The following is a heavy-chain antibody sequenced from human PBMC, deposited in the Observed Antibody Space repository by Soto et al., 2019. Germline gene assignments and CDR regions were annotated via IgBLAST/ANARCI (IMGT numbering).Heavy chain of an antibody. V-gene: IGHV1-69*02. J-gene: IGHJ6*03. D-gene: IGHD6-19*01. CDR1: GGTFSSYT. Sequence: QVQLVQSGAEVKKPGSSVKVSCKASGGTFSSYTISWVRQAPGQGLEWMGRIIPILGIANYAQKFQGRVTITADKSTSTAYMELRSLRSEDTAVYYCARGAYSSGWYTFYYYMDVWGKGTTVTVSS. CDR2: IIPILGIA. CDR3: ARGAYSSGWYTFYYYMDV.